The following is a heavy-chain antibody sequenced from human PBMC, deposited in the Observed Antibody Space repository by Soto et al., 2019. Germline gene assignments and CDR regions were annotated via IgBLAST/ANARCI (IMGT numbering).Heavy chain of an antibody. J-gene: IGHJ4*02. D-gene: IGHD1-26*01. CDR3: ARREIQGPIDY. V-gene: IGHV4-28*01. CDR1: GYSISSSNW. Sequence: SETLSLTCAVSGYSISSSNWWGWIRQPPGKGPEWIGYIYYSGTTYYNPSLKSRVTMSVDTSKNQFSLKLTSVTAVDTAVYYCARREIQGPIDYWGQGTLVTVSS. CDR2: IYYSGTT.